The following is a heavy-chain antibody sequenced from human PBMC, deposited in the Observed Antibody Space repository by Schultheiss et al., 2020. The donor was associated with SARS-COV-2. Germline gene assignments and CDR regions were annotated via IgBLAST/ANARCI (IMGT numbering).Heavy chain of an antibody. Sequence: SETLSLTCAVYGESLRNFYWSWIRQAPGKGLEWIGEISHSGTTNYNPSLKSRVTISVDTSKNQFSLKLSSVTAADTAVYYCANSDYNFDYWGQGTLVTVSS. CDR3: ANSDYNFDY. J-gene: IGHJ4*02. CDR2: ISHSGTT. V-gene: IGHV4-34*01. CDR1: GESLRNFY. D-gene: IGHD4-11*01.